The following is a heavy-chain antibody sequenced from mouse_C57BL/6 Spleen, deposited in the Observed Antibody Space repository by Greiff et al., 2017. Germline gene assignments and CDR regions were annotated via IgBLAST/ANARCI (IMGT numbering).Heavy chain of an antibody. CDR2: SRNKANDYTT. CDR1: GFTFSDFY. V-gene: IGHV7-1*01. Sequence: EVNLVDSGGGLVQSGRSLRLSCATSGFTFSDFYMEWVRQAPGKGLEWIAASRNKANDYTTEYSASVKGRFIVSRDTSQSILYLQMNALRAEDTAIYYCARDAGLRPFADWGQGTLVTVSA. J-gene: IGHJ3*01. CDR3: ARDAGLRPFAD. D-gene: IGHD2-4*01.